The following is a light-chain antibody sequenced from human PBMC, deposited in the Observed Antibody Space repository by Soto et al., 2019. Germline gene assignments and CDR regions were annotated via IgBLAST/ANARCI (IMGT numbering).Light chain of an antibody. J-gene: IGKJ1*01. Sequence: EFVLTQSPGTLSLSPGERATLSCRASQTVRNNYLAWYQQKPGQAPRLLIYDASSRATGIPDRSSGGGSGTDFTLTISRLEPEDFAVYYCQQYGSSPVTFGQGTKVDIK. CDR3: QQYGSSPVT. CDR1: QTVRNNY. CDR2: DAS. V-gene: IGKV3-20*01.